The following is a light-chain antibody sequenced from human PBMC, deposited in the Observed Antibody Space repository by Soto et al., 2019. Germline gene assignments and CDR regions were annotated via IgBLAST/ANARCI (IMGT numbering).Light chain of an antibody. CDR3: QQYVSSPLT. J-gene: IGKJ1*01. Sequence: DIVLTQSPGTLSLSPGERATLSCRASQSVSNHYLAWYQQKPGQAPRLLIYDASNRATGIPARFSGSESGTGFTLTISSLEPEDFAVYYCQQYVSSPLTFGQGTKVDIK. CDR2: DAS. V-gene: IGKV3-20*01. CDR1: QSVSNHY.